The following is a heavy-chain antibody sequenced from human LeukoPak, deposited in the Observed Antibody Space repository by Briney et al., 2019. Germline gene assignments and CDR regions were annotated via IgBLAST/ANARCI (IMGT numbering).Heavy chain of an antibody. V-gene: IGHV4-39*01. J-gene: IGHJ4*02. D-gene: IGHD4-17*01. CDR1: GGSISSSSYY. Sequence: PSETLSLTCTVSGGSISSSSYYWGWVRQPPGKGLEWIGSIYYSGSTYYNPSLKSRVTISVDTSKNQFSPKLSSVTAADTAVYYCARSRAVTNYFDYWGQGTLVTVSS. CDR2: IYYSGST. CDR3: ARSRAVTNYFDY.